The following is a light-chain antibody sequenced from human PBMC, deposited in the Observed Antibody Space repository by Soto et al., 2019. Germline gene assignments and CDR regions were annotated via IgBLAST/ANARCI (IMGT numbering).Light chain of an antibody. CDR2: RAS. J-gene: IGKJ1*01. V-gene: IGKV3-15*01. CDR1: QNIYSN. CDR3: QQYHNLCS. Sequence: IALTQSPATVSVSPGDRVTLSCWASQNIYSNLGWYQQRPGQAPRLIIYRASARPTGIPARFSGSGSGTEFTLTIISLQSEDFSTYYCQQYHNLCSFGRGTKVEIK.